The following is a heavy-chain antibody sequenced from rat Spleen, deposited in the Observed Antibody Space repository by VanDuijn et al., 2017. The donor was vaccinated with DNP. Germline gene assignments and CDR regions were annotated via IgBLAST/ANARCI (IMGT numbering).Heavy chain of an antibody. Sequence: EVQLVESGGGLVQPRRSLKLSCAASGFTFSDYAMVWVRQAPKKGLEWVATISYDGSRTYYRDSVKGRFTISRDNAKSTLYLQMDSLRSEDTATYYCTRHFYGDYTARFAYWGQGTSVTVSS. CDR3: TRHFYGDYTARFAY. V-gene: IGHV5-17*01. J-gene: IGHJ4*01. CDR2: ISYDGSRT. CDR1: GFTFSDYA. D-gene: IGHD1-11*01.